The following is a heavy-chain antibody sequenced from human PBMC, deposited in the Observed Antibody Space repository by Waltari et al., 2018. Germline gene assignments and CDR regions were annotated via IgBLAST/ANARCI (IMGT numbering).Heavy chain of an antibody. Sequence: QLQLQESGPGLVKPSETLSLTCTVSGGSISSSSYYWGWIRQPPGKGLEWIGSIYYSGSTYYTPSRKSRVTISVDTSKNQFSLKLSSVTAADTAVYYCARDHPLREPYWGQGTLVTVSS. V-gene: IGHV4-39*07. CDR2: IYYSGST. CDR1: GGSISSSSYY. CDR3: ARDHPLREPY. J-gene: IGHJ4*02.